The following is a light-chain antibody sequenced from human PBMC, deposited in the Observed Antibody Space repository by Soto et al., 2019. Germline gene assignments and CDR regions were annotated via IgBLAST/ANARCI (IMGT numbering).Light chain of an antibody. Sequence: QSALTQPPSASGSPGQSVTISCTGTSSDIGGYRYVSWYQQHPGRAPRLVIYEVSKRPSGVADRFSGSKSGNTASLTVSGLQAEDEDDYYCGSYAGSNTLVFGTGTKVTVL. CDR2: EVS. CDR1: SSDIGGYRY. J-gene: IGLJ1*01. V-gene: IGLV2-8*01. CDR3: GSYAGSNTLV.